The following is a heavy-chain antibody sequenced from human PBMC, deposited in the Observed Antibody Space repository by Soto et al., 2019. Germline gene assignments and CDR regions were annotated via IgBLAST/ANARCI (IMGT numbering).Heavy chain of an antibody. D-gene: IGHD1-7*01. J-gene: IGHJ3*01. CDR3: AGSFQYGTGTFDALDV. CDR1: GGTSSDYA. V-gene: IGHV1-69*01. Sequence: QVLLVQSGTEVKKPGSSVKVSCQASGGTSSDYALTWVRQAPGQGLEWMGGIITIFGTANYAQRFQGSVSITADEASSTAYMELSSLKSEDTAVYYCAGSFQYGTGTFDALDVWGHGTMVMVSS. CDR2: IITIFGTA.